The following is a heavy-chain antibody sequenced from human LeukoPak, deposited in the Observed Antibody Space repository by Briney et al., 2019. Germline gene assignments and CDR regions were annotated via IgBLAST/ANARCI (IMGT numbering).Heavy chain of an antibody. D-gene: IGHD3-10*01. Sequence: PGGSLRPSCAASGFTFSSYSMNWIRQAPGKGLQWVSYISSSSSTIYYADSVKGRFTISRDNAKNSLYLQMNSLRAEDTAVYYCARALWFGETFPAYWGQGTLVTVSS. V-gene: IGHV3-48*01. J-gene: IGHJ4*02. CDR3: ARALWFGETFPAY. CDR1: GFTFSSYS. CDR2: ISSSSSTI.